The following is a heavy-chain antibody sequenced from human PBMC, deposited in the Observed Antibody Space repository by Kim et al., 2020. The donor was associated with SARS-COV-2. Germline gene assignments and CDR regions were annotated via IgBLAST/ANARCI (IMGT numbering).Heavy chain of an antibody. CDR1: GFTFSSYG. Sequence: GGSLRLSCAASGFTFSSYGMHWVRQAPGKGLEWVAVISYDGSNKYYADSVKGRFTISRDNSKNTLYLQMNSLRAEDTAVYYCTWAFDIWGQGTMVTVSS. V-gene: IGHV3-30*03. J-gene: IGHJ3*02. CDR3: TWAFDI. CDR2: ISYDGSNK.